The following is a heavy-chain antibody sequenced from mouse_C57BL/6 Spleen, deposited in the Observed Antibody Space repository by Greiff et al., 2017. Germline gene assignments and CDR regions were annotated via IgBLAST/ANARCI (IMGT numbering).Heavy chain of an antibody. V-gene: IGHV5-17*01. D-gene: IGHD5-5*01. Sequence: DVMLVESGGGLVKPGGSLKLSCAASGFTFSDYGMHWVRQAPEKGLEWVAYISSGSSTIYYAVTVKGRFTISRANAKNTLFLQMTRLRSEDTAMYYCARDYQGDYWGKGTSVTVSS. CDR2: ISSGSSTI. CDR3: ARDYQGDY. J-gene: IGHJ4*01. CDR1: GFTFSDYG.